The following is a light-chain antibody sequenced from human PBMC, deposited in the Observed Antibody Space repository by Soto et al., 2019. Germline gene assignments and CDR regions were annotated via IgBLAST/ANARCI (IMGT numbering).Light chain of an antibody. J-gene: IGKJ5*01. V-gene: IGKV3-20*01. CDR3: QQYGSSST. Sequence: EIVLTQSPGTLSLSPGERPTLSCRASQSVSSSYLAWYQQKPGXAPXXLIYGASSRPTGVPDRFSGSGSGTDFPLTISRLEPEDSAVDDCQQYGSSSTFGQGTRLEIK. CDR2: GAS. CDR1: QSVSSSY.